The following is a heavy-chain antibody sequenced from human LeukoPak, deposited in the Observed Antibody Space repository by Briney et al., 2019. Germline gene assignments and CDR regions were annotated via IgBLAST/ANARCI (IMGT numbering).Heavy chain of an antibody. D-gene: IGHD3-10*01. CDR1: GGSISSSSYY. J-gene: IGHJ5*02. Sequence: TTSETLSLTCTVSGGSISSSSYYWGWIRQPPGKGLEWIGSIYYSGSTYYNPSLKSRVTISVDTSKNQFSLKLSSVTAADTAVYYCARDQWFGEENWFDPWGQGTLVTVSS. CDR2: IYYSGST. CDR3: ARDQWFGEENWFDP. V-gene: IGHV4-39*07.